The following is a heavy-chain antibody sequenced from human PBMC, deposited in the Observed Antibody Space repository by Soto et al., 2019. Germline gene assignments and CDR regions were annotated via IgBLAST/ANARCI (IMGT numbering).Heavy chain of an antibody. CDR3: ARAPRPAAIAVLDH. D-gene: IGHD2-2*01. CDR1: GYSFTSYN. Sequence: QVQLEQSGTEVKEPGASVKVSCKASGYSFTSYNINWVRQTTGQGLEWMGWVNPSNGDAGLAQRFQGRVTMSSDTSITTAFLEVGSLAPEDAAIYFCARAPRPAAIAVLDHWGQGTLVSVSS. CDR2: VNPSNGDA. J-gene: IGHJ4*02. V-gene: IGHV1-8*01.